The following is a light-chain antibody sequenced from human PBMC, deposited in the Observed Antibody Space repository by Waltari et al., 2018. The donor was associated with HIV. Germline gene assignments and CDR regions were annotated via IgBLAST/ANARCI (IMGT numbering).Light chain of an antibody. CDR2: ATS. CDR1: QSVGDK. CDR3: QHYENWPPR. V-gene: IGKV3-15*01. J-gene: IGKJ3*01. Sequence: EIVMTQSPVSLSMSLGERATLSCTANQSVGDKLAWYYQKHGHAPSLLIYATSTRATGIPARISGSGSGTEFTLTIGSLRPEDFALYYCQHYENWPPRFGQGTKVDI.